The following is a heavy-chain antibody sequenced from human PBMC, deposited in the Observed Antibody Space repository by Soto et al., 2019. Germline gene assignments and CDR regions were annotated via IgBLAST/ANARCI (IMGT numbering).Heavy chain of an antibody. CDR1: GGSFSAYY. Sequence: PSETLSLTCAVYGGSFSAYYWSWVRQPPGKGLEWIGEIIHSESTKYNPSLKSRVTISVDTSKNQFSLKLSSVTAADTAVYYCARHLKAVAAAMAYWGQGIPVTVSS. CDR2: IIHSEST. V-gene: IGHV4-34*12. D-gene: IGHD6-19*01. J-gene: IGHJ4*02. CDR3: ARHLKAVAAAMAY.